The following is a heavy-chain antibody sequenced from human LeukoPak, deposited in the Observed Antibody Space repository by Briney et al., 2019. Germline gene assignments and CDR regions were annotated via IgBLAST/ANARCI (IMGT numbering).Heavy chain of an antibody. J-gene: IGHJ4*02. CDR2: INHSGST. CDR1: GGSYSGYY. CDR3: ARGPDILTGSTLFPDY. Sequence: SETLSLTCAVYGGSYSGYYWSWIRQPPGKGPEWIGEINHSGSTNYNPSLKSRVTISVDTSKNQFSLKLSSVTAADTAVYYCARGPDILTGSTLFPDYWGQGTLVTVSS. D-gene: IGHD3-9*01. V-gene: IGHV4-34*01.